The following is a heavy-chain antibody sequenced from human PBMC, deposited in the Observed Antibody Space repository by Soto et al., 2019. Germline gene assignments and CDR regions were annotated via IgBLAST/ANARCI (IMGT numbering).Heavy chain of an antibody. CDR2: ISGSGGST. CDR3: AKHQVVVVPAAENDAFDI. J-gene: IGHJ3*02. CDR1: GFTFSSYA. D-gene: IGHD2-2*01. V-gene: IGHV3-23*01. Sequence: PWGSLRLSCAASGFTFSSYAMSWVRQAPGKGLEWVSAISGSGGSTYYADSVKGRFTISRDNSKNTLYLQMNSLRAEDTAVYYCAKHQVVVVPAAENDAFDIWGQGTMVTVSS.